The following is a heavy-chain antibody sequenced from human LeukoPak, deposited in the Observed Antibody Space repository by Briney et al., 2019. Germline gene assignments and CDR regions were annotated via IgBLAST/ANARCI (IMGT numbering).Heavy chain of an antibody. CDR1: GGTFSSYA. D-gene: IGHD3-3*01. CDR2: IIPIFGTA. CDR3: ASLFGVVGGLLQH. J-gene: IGHJ1*01. V-gene: IGHV1-69*13. Sequence: GASVKVSCKASGGTFSSYAISWVRQALGQGLEWMGGIIPIFGTANYAQKFQGRVTITADESTSTAYMELSSLGSEDTAVYYCASLFGVVGGLLQHWGQGTLVTVSS.